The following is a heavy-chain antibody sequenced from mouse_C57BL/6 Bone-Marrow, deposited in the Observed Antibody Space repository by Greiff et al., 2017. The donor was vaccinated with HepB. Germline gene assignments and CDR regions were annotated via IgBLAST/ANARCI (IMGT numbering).Heavy chain of an antibody. J-gene: IGHJ3*01. V-gene: IGHV1-64*01. Sequence: QVHVKQPGAELVKPGASVKLSCKASGYTFTSYWMHWVKQRPGQGLEWIGMIHPNSGSTNYNEKFKSKATLTVDKSSSTAYMQLSSLTSEDSAVYYCARSLYYYGSSYEAYWGQGTLVTVSA. CDR3: ARSLYYYGSSYEAY. CDR1: GYTFTSYW. D-gene: IGHD1-1*01. CDR2: IHPNSGST.